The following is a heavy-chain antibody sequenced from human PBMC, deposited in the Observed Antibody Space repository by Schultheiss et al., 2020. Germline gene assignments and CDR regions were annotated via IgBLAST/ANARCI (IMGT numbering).Heavy chain of an antibody. CDR2: IYTSGST. CDR1: GGSISSYY. D-gene: IGHD6-6*01. V-gene: IGHV4-4*08. CDR3: ASVRARRPIDY. J-gene: IGHJ4*02. Sequence: SETLSLTCTVSGGSISSYYWSWIRQPPGKGLEWIGRIYTSGSTNYNPSLKSRVTISVDTSKNQFSLKLSSVTAADTAVYYCASVRARRPIDYWGQGTLVTVSS.